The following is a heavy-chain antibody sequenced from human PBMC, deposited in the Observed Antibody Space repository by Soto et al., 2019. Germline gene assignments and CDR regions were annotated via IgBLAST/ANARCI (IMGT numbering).Heavy chain of an antibody. CDR2: INTGGSTI. CDR3: ARDSPADTGYGREV. D-gene: IGHD2-2*01. J-gene: IGHJ6*02. CDR1: GFTFSNYE. V-gene: IGHV3-48*03. Sequence: PGGSLRLSCAASGFTFSNYEMNWVRQAPGKGLEWLSYINTGGSTIYYADSVKGRFTISRDNAKKSLSLQMNSLRAEDTAVYYCARDSPADTGYGREVWGLGTTVTVSS.